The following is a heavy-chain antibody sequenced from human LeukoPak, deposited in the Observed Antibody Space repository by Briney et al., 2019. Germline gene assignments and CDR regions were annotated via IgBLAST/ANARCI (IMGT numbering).Heavy chain of an antibody. V-gene: IGHV3-30*02. CDR2: IRYDGSNK. D-gene: IGHD3-16*01. Sequence: GGSLRLSCAASGFTFSSYGMHWVRQAPGKGLEWVAFIRYDGSNKYYADSVKGRFTISRDNSKNTLYLQMNSLRAEDTAVYYCAKDQGGSLSVFDNWGQGTLVTVSS. CDR1: GFTFSSYG. CDR3: AKDQGGSLSVFDN. J-gene: IGHJ4*02.